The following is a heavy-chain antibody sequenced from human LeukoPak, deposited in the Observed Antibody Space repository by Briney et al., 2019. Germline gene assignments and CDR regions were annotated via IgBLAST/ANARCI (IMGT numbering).Heavy chain of an antibody. CDR3: ARERSFVVVPGGFDY. D-gene: IGHD2-2*01. V-gene: IGHV1-46*01. CDR1: GYTFTSYY. J-gene: IGHJ4*02. Sequence: VASVKVSCKASGYTFTSYYMHWVRQAPGQGLEWMGIINPSGGSTSYAQKFQGRVTMTRDTSTSTVYMELSSLRSEDTAVYYCARERSFVVVPGGFDYWGQGTLVTVSS. CDR2: INPSGGST.